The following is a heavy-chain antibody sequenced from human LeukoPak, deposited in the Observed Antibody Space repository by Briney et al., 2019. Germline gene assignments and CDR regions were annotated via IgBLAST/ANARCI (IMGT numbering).Heavy chain of an antibody. J-gene: IGHJ2*01. Sequence: ASVKVSCKVSGYTLTELSMHWVRQAPGKGLEWMGGFDPEDGETIYAQKFQGRVTMTRDTSTSTVYMELSSLRSEDTAVYYCARRGSSGYYQSSYWYFDLWGRGTLVTVSS. V-gene: IGHV1-24*01. CDR1: GYTLTELS. CDR3: ARRGSSGYYQSSYWYFDL. CDR2: FDPEDGET. D-gene: IGHD3-22*01.